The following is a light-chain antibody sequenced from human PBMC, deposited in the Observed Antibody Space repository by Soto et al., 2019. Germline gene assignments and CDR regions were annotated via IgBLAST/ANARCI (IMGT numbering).Light chain of an antibody. CDR2: EVV. J-gene: IGLJ1*01. CDR3: KSYAGSNTYV. CDR1: KNDIGDYDF. V-gene: IGLV2-8*01. Sequence: QSALTQPPSASGSPGQSVTISCTGTKNDIGDYDFVSWYQHHPGKAPRLIIYEVVQRPSGVPDRFSGSKSGNTASLTVSGLQAADEDDYFCKSYAGSNTYVFGSGTKLTVL.